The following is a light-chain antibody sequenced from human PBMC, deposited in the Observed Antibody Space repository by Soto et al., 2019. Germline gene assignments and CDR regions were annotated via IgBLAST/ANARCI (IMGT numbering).Light chain of an antibody. CDR1: QSFSSSY. V-gene: IGKV3-20*01. CDR3: QQYGSSLANT. CDR2: ETS. Sequence: EIVLTQSPGTLSLSPVEIATLCCSTSQSFSSSYLAWYQQKPGQAPRLLIYETSSRATGIPDRFSGSGSQTDFTLTISRLEPEDSAVYYCQQYGSSLANTCGGGTKVDIK. J-gene: IGKJ4*01.